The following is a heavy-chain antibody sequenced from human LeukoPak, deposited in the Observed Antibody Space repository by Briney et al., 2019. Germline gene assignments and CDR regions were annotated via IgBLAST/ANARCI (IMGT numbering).Heavy chain of an antibody. CDR1: GYNFINHW. V-gene: IGHV5-51*01. CDR3: ASRGTTVTTHAFDI. D-gene: IGHD4-17*01. J-gene: IGHJ3*02. Sequence: GESLKISCKGSGYNFINHWIGWVRQMSGKGLEWMGIIDPDDSDTRYSPSFQGQVTISVDKSISTAYLQWSSLKASDTAMYYCASRGTTVTTHAFDIWSQGTMVIVSS. CDR2: IDPDDSDT.